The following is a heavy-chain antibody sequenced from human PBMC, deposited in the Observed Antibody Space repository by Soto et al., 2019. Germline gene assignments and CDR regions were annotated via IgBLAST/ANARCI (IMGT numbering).Heavy chain of an antibody. Sequence: SGPTLVNPTQTLTLTSTFSGFSLSTSGGGVGWIRQPPGKALEWLALIYWDDDKRYSPSLKSRLTITKDTYKKQVVLTMTNMDPGDTATYYCARNSSGWYGFDYWAQGTQVTVSS. D-gene: IGHD6-19*01. CDR2: IYWDDDK. J-gene: IGHJ4*02. CDR1: GFSLSTSGGG. CDR3: ARNSSGWYGFDY. V-gene: IGHV2-5*02.